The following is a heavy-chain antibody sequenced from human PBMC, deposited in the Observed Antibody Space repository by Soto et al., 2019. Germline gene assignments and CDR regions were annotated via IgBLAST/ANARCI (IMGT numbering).Heavy chain of an antibody. CDR2: IYYSGST. CDR1: GGSISNSDYF. CDR3: ARDMSGYHHKNPYYYYYYGMDV. Sequence: PSETLSLTCTVSGGSISNSDYFWAWMRQPPGKGLEWVGYIYYSGSTYYNPSLKSRVTISVDTSKNQFSLKLSSVTAADTAVYYCARDMSGYHHKNPYYYYYYGMDVWGQGTTVTVSS. D-gene: IGHD5-12*01. J-gene: IGHJ6*02. V-gene: IGHV4-39*07.